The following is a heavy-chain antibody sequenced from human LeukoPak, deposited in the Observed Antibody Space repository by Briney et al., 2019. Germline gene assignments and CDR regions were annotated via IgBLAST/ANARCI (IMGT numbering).Heavy chain of an antibody. CDR1: GGSINSYY. Sequence: SETLSLTCTVSGGSINSYYWTWIRQPPGKGLEWIGYIYYSGSTHYNPSLNSRVTISMDTSKNQSSLKLSSVTAADTAVYYCARTSRHFYGSGSNLTPWPADMDVWGQGTTVTVSS. CDR3: ARTSRHFYGSGSNLTPWPADMDV. J-gene: IGHJ6*02. V-gene: IGHV4-59*01. CDR2: IYYSGST. D-gene: IGHD3-10*01.